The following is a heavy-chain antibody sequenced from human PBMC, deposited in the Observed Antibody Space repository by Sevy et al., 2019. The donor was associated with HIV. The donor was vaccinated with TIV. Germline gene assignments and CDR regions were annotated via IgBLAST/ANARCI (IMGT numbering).Heavy chain of an antibody. CDR1: GYTFTGYY. Sequence: ASVKVSCKASGYTFTGYYMHWVRQAPGQGLEWMGWINPNSGGTNYAQKFQGRVTMTRDTSISTAYMKLRRLRSDDTAVYYCARGNYDILTGYFNLIDYWGQGTLVTVSS. D-gene: IGHD3-9*01. V-gene: IGHV1-2*02. J-gene: IGHJ4*02. CDR3: ARGNYDILTGYFNLIDY. CDR2: INPNSGGT.